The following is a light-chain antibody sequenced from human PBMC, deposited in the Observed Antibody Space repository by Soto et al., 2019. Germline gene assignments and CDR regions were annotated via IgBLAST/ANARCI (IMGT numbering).Light chain of an antibody. Sequence: IVLTQSPATLSLSPGERATLSCRASQTVTSNYLAWYQLKPGQAPRLLIYGASSRATGIPDRFSGSGSGTDFTLTISRLEPEDFAVYYCQQYGSSPFAFGPGTKVDNK. J-gene: IGKJ3*01. V-gene: IGKV3-20*01. CDR2: GAS. CDR1: QTVTSNY. CDR3: QQYGSSPFA.